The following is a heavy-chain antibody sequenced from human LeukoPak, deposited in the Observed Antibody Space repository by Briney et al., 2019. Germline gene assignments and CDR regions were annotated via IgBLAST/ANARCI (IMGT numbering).Heavy chain of an antibody. CDR3: AGEDYFDSSGYASWRFDI. D-gene: IGHD3-22*01. J-gene: IGHJ3*02. Sequence: KPSETLSLTCAVYGGSFSGYYWSWIRQPPGKGLEWIGYIYYSGNTIYNPSLKSRVTISVDTSKNQFSLKLTSVTTADTAVYYCAGEDYFDSSGYASWRFDIWGQGTMVTVSS. CDR2: IYYSGNT. CDR1: GGSFSGYY. V-gene: IGHV4-59*01.